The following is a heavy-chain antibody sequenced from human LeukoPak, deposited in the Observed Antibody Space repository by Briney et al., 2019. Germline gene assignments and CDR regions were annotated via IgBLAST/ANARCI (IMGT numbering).Heavy chain of an antibody. J-gene: IGHJ4*02. Sequence: ASVTVSCTASGYTFTSYDINWVRHATGQGLEWMGWMSPNSGDTGYAQKFRGRVTMTRDTSISTAFMELTSLRSEDTAVYYCARGPPNWGFDFWGQGALVTVSS. CDR3: ARGPPNWGFDF. CDR1: GYTFTSYD. V-gene: IGHV1-8*01. D-gene: IGHD7-27*01. CDR2: MSPNSGDT.